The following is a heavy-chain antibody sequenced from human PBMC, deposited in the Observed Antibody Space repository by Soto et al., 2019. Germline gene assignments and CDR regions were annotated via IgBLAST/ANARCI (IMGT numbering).Heavy chain of an antibody. CDR1: GGSISSSNW. CDR2: IYHSGST. Sequence: QVQLQESGPGLVKPSGTLSLTCAVSGGSISSSNWWSWVRQPPGKGLEWIGEIYHSGSTNYNPSLKSRVTIXXHXSXXQFSRKLSSVTAADTAVYYCARNSRYSSGWYYLDYWGQGTLVTVSS. J-gene: IGHJ4*02. CDR3: ARNSRYSSGWYYLDY. V-gene: IGHV4-4*02. D-gene: IGHD6-19*01.